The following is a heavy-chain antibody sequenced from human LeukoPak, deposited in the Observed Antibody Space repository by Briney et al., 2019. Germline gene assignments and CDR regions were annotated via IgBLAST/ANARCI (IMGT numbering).Heavy chain of an antibody. V-gene: IGHV3-30*03. D-gene: IGHD3-3*01. CDR3: ARDQHYDFWSGYSYYFDY. CDR2: ISYDGSNK. Sequence: GGSLRLSCAASGFTFSSYSMNWVRQAPGKGLEWVAVISYDGSNKYYADSVKGRFTISRDNSKNTLYLQMNSLRTEDTAVYYCARDQHYDFWSGYSYYFDYWGQGTLVTVSS. CDR1: GFTFSSYS. J-gene: IGHJ4*02.